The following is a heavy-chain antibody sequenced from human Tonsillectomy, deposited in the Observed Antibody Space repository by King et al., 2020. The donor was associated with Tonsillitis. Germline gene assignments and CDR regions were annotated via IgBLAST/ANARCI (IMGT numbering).Heavy chain of an antibody. J-gene: IGHJ6*03. CDR2: ISGDGGST. CDR1: GFTFDDYA. V-gene: IGHV3-43*02. CDR3: AKDRGSSSPYYYYYYMDV. Sequence: VQLVESGGGVVQPGGSLRLSCAASGFTFDDYAMHWVRQAPGKGLEWVSLISGDGGSTYYADSVKGRFTISRDNSKNSLYLQMNSLRTEDTALYYCAKDRGSSSPYYYYYYMDVWGKGTTVTVSS. D-gene: IGHD6-6*01.